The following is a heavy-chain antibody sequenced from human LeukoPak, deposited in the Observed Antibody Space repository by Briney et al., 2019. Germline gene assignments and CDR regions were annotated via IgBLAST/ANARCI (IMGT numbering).Heavy chain of an antibody. D-gene: IGHD4-23*01. CDR1: GFTFSDYW. CDR2: INSGSTNI. Sequence: KPGGSLRLSCAASGFTFSDYWMHWVRQAPGKGLEWVSYINSGSTNIQYAASVKGRFTISRDNARNSLYLQMNSLRAEDTAVYYCAREVVVTPDALDLWGRGTMVIVSS. CDR3: AREVVVTPDALDL. V-gene: IGHV3-69-1*02. J-gene: IGHJ3*01.